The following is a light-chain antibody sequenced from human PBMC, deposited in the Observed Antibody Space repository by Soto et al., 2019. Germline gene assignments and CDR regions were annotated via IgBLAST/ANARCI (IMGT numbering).Light chain of an antibody. CDR1: TSDVGGYNH. Sequence: QSALTQPASVSGSPGQSVAISCTGTTSDVGGYNHVSWYQQHPGKAPKLIIQDVINRPSGVSDRFSGSKSGNTASLSISGLQAEDEADYYCSSYTSTSTYVFGSGTKVTVL. CDR2: DVI. CDR3: SSYTSTSTYV. V-gene: IGLV2-14*01. J-gene: IGLJ1*01.